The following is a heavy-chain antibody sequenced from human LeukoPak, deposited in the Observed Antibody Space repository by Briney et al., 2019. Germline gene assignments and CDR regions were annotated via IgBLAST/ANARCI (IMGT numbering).Heavy chain of an antibody. V-gene: IGHV4-31*03. J-gene: IGHJ4*02. CDR1: GASIISGGYY. D-gene: IGHD2-21*02. CDR2: IYYTGST. CDR3: ARDPIAYCGADCYSD. Sequence: PSETLSLTCTVSGASIISGGYYWSWIRQQPGKGLEWIGYIYYTGSTYYNPSLKNRLTISIDTSKSQFSLKLTSVTAADTAVYYCARDPIAYCGADCYSDWGQGTLVTVSS.